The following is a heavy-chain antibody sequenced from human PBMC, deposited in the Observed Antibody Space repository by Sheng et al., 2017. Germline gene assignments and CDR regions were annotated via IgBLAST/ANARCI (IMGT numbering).Heavy chain of an antibody. CDR1: GGSFSGYY. D-gene: IGHD3-3*01. CDR2: INHSGST. CDR3: ARAPYDFWSGYNSGTDAFDI. J-gene: IGHJ3*02. V-gene: IGHV4-34*01. Sequence: QVQLQQWGAGLLKPSETLSLTCAVYGGSFSGYYWSWIRQPPGKGLEWIGEINHSGSTNYNPSLKSRVTISVDTSKNQFSLKLSSVTAADTAVYYCARAPYDFWSGYNSGTDAFDIWGQGTMVTVSS.